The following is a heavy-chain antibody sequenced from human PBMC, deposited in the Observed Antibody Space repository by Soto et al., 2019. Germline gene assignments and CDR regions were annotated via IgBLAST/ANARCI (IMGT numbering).Heavy chain of an antibody. CDR2: INHSGST. CDR3: ARVSPKRKHRAH. D-gene: IGHD2-21*01. Sequence: SETLSLTCAVYGGSFSGYYWSWIRQPPGKGLEWIGEINHSGSTNYNPSLKSRVTISVDTSKNQFSLKLSSVTAADTAVYYCARVSPKRKHRAHWGQGTLVIVSS. CDR1: GGSFSGYY. J-gene: IGHJ4*02. V-gene: IGHV4-34*01.